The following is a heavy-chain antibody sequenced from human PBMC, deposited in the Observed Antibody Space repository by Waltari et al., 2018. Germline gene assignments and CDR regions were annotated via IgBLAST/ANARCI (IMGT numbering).Heavy chain of an antibody. V-gene: IGHV3-23*01. CDR3: AKDREYFDY. D-gene: IGHD1-26*01. Sequence: EVQLLESGGGLVQPGGYLRPSCAASGFTFRSYAMSWVRQAQGKGLEWVVGISGGGGSTYYSDSVMVRFTISRDNTKNTLYLQMNSLRAEDTAVYYCAKDREYFDYLGQGALVTVSS. J-gene: IGHJ4*02. CDR2: ISGGGGST. CDR1: GFTFRSYA.